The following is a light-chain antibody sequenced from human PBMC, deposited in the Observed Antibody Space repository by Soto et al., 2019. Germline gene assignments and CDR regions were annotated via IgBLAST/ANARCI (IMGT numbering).Light chain of an antibody. CDR3: QQRTNWLWT. Sequence: EIVLTQSPATLSLSPGERATLSCRASQSVSSYLAWYQQKPGQAPRLLIYDASNRATGIPARFRGSGSGTDFTLTIDSLEPEDFAVYYCQQRTNWLWTFGPGTRLKIK. J-gene: IGKJ5*01. CDR1: QSVSSY. CDR2: DAS. V-gene: IGKV3-11*01.